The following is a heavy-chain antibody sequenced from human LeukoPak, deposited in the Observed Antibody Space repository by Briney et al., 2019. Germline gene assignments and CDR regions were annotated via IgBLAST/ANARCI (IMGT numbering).Heavy chain of an antibody. V-gene: IGHV3-23*01. D-gene: IGHD2-21*01. CDR2: ISSSGGET. CDR1: GFTFSSHG. Sequence: GGSLRLSCVVSGFTFSSHGMRWVRQTPGTGLQWVSSISSSGGETFYADSVKGRFTVSRDNSKNTLYLQMNSLRAEDTAVYYCTKIGVIDNWYYDIWGRGTLVTVSS. CDR3: TKIGVIDNWYYDI. J-gene: IGHJ2*01.